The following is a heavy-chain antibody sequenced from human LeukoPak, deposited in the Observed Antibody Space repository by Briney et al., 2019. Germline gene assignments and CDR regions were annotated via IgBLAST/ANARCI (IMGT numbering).Heavy chain of an antibody. V-gene: IGHV4-4*07. D-gene: IGHD3-3*01. CDR1: GGSISSYY. Sequence: SETLSLTCTVSGGSISSYYWSWLRQPAGKGLEWIGRIYTSGSTNYNPSLKSRVTMSVDTSKNQFSLKLSSVTAADTAVYYCARERVSRITIFGVVSPFDYWGQGTLVTVSS. J-gene: IGHJ4*02. CDR2: IYTSGST. CDR3: ARERVSRITIFGVVSPFDY.